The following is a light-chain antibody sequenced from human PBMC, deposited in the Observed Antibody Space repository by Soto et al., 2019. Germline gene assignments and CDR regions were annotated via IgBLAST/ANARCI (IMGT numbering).Light chain of an antibody. CDR3: QQYNNWPPLT. J-gene: IGKJ4*01. Sequence: EIVMTQSPATLSVSPGERAILSCRASKSVSNNLAWYQQKPGQAPRLLIYGASTRATGIPARFSGSGSGTEFPLSISSLQSEDSAIYYCQQYNNWPPLTFGGGTKVEIK. V-gene: IGKV3-15*01. CDR1: KSVSNN. CDR2: GAS.